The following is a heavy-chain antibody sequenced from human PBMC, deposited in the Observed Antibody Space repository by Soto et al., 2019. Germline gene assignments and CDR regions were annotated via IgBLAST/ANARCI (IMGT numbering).Heavy chain of an antibody. CDR2: IITLFGTS. CDR3: AREVGYGDFSAALLD. Sequence: VQLMQSGAEVKKPGSSVKVSCKASGGTFSSHSINWVRQAPGQGLEWMGGIITLFGTSNYAQNFQGRVTITAHQSTSTAYMELNSLTSDDTAVYYCAREVGYGDFSAALLDWGQGTLVTVSS. CDR1: GGTFSSHS. J-gene: IGHJ4*02. V-gene: IGHV1-69*01. D-gene: IGHD2-21*02.